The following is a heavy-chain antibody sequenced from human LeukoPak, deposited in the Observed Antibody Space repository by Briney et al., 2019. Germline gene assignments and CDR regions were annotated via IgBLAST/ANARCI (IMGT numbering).Heavy chain of an antibody. CDR2: ISGSGGST. J-gene: IGHJ2*01. CDR3: AKDRRIAVAGTRSWYFDL. CDR1: GLTFSSYA. Sequence: PGGSLRLSCAASGLTFSSYAMSWVRQAPGKGLEWVSAISGSGGSTYYADSVKGRFTISRDNSKNTLYLQMNSLRAEDTAVYYCAKDRRIAVAGTRSWYFDLWGRGTLVTVSS. V-gene: IGHV3-23*01. D-gene: IGHD6-19*01.